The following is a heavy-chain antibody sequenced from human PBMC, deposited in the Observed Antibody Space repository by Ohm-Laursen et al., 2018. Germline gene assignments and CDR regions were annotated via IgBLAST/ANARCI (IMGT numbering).Heavy chain of an antibody. CDR2: INPNSGGT. CDR1: GYAFTGYY. Sequence: ASVKVSCKASGYAFTGYYMHWVRQAPGQGLEWMGWINPNSGGTNYAQKFQGRVTMTRDTSISTAYMELSRLRSDDTAVYYCARELRTRITGTYGYWGQGTLVTVSS. J-gene: IGHJ4*02. V-gene: IGHV1-2*02. D-gene: IGHD1-7*01. CDR3: ARELRTRITGTYGY.